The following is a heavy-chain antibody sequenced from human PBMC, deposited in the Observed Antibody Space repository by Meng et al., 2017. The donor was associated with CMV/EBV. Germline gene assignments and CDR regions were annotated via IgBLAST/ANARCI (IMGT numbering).Heavy chain of an antibody. D-gene: IGHD2-15*01. CDR2: IYYSGST. CDR3: ARGGDGYCSGGSCHSSYYYGMDV. J-gene: IGHJ6*02. CDR1: GGSISSYY. V-gene: IGHV4-59*01. Sequence: SETLSLTCTVSGGSISSYYWSWIRQPPGKGLEWIGYIYYSGSTNYNPSLKSRVTISVDTSKNQFSLKLSSVTAADTAVYYCARGGDGYCSGGSCHSSYYYGMDVWGQGTTVTVSS.